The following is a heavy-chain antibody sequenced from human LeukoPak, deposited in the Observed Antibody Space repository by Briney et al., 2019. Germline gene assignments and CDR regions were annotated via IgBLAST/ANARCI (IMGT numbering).Heavy chain of an antibody. D-gene: IGHD1-20*01. J-gene: IGHJ3*02. V-gene: IGHV1-24*01. Sequence: ASVKVSCKVSGYTLTELSMHWVRQAPGKGLEWMGGFDPEDGETIYAQKFQGRVTMTEDTSTDTAYMELSSLRSGDTAVYYCATPSGITGTPGAFDIWGQGTMVTVSS. CDR2: FDPEDGET. CDR3: ATPSGITGTPGAFDI. CDR1: GYTLTELS.